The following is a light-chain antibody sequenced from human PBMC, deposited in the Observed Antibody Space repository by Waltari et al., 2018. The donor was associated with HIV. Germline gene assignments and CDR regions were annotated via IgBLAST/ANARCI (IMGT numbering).Light chain of an antibody. CDR3: QKFNSAPLT. J-gene: IGKJ4*01. CDR1: QAINNY. V-gene: IGKV1-27*01. CDR2: AAS. Sequence: DIQMTQSPSSLSAFIGDTVTITCRASQAINNYLAWYQHRPGEVPHLLIYAASTLQSGVPSRFSGSGSGTDFTLTITNLQPEDVGTYYCQKFNSAPLTFGGGTKVEIK.